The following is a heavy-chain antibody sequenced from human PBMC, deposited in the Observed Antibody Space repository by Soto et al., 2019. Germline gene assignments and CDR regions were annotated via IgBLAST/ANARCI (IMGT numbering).Heavy chain of an antibody. J-gene: IGHJ4*02. D-gene: IGHD3-9*01. V-gene: IGHV2-5*02. CDR3: AQKTAYEISTGYYPFDY. CDR2: IYWDDGK. CDR1: GFSLSASGVG. Sequence: SGPTLVNPTQTLTLTCTYSGFSLSASGVGVAWIGQPPGRALEWLALIYWDDGKRYSPSLKTRLNITKDTSKNQVVLTLTNVDPVDTASYYFAQKTAYEISTGYYPFDYWGQGSLVTVSS.